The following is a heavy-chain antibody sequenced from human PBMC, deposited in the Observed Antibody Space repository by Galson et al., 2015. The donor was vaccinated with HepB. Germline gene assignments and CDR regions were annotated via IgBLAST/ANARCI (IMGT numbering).Heavy chain of an antibody. CDR2: MNPNSGNT. V-gene: IGHV1-8*01. CDR1: GYTFTSYD. CDR3: ARGPVYYDFWSGYFLEYYDSYYFDY. Sequence: SVKVSCKASGYTFTSYDINWVRQATGQGLEWMGWMNPNSGNTGYAQKFQGRVTMTRNTSISTAYMELSSLRSEDTAVYYCARGPVYYDFWSGYFLEYYDSYYFDYWGQGTLVTVSS. J-gene: IGHJ4*02. D-gene: IGHD3-3*01.